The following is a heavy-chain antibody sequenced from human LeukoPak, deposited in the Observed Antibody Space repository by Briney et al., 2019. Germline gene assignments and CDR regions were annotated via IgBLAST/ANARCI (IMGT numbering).Heavy chain of an antibody. CDR1: GGSNSSYY. CDR2: IYTSGST. V-gene: IGHV4-4*07. J-gene: IGHJ3*02. CDR3: ARDSFSSGWSAFDI. Sequence: SETLSLTCTVSGGSNSSYYWRWLRQPAGKGLEWIGRIYTSGSTNYNPSLKRRVTISVDTSKNQFSLKLSSVTAADTAVYYCARDSFSSGWSAFDIWGQGTMVTVSS. D-gene: IGHD6-19*01.